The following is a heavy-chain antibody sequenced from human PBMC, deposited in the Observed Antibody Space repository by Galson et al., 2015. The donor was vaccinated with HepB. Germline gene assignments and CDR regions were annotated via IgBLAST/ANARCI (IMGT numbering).Heavy chain of an antibody. V-gene: IGHV4-4*02. D-gene: IGHD3-22*01. CDR2: IYRSEST. J-gene: IGHJ4*02. CDR3: ARAGYYHYDSSAFAVYYLDY. CDR1: GGSISTTNW. Sequence: SETLSLTCSVSGGSISTTNWWRWVRQPPGKGLAWIGEIYRSESTNYNPSLKSRLTISIDKSKNQFSLKLSSVTAADTAVYYCARAGYYHYDSSAFAVYYLDYWGQGTQVTVSS.